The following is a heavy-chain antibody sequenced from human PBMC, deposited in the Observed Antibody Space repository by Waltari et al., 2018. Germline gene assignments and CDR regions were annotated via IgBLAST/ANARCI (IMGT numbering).Heavy chain of an antibody. J-gene: IGHJ6*02. CDR3: ARVSYYGSESYYNWGFYYYGMDV. V-gene: IGHV3-30-3*01. D-gene: IGHD3-10*01. CDR1: GFTFSSYA. Sequence: QVQLVESGGGVVQPGRSLRLSCAASGFTFSSYAMLWVRQAPAKGLEWVAVISYDGSNKYYADSVKGRFTISRDNSKNTLYLQMNSLRAEDTAVYYCARVSYYGSESYYNWGFYYYGMDVWGQGTTVTVSS. CDR2: ISYDGSNK.